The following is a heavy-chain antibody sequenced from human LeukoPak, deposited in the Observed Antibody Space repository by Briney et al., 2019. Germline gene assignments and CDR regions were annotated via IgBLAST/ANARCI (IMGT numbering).Heavy chain of an antibody. CDR2: IYSGGST. D-gene: IGHD6-19*01. V-gene: IGHV3-53*04. J-gene: IGHJ4*02. Sequence: GGSLRLSCAASGFTVSSNYMSWVRQAPGKGLEWVSVIYSGGSTYYADSVKGRFTISRHNSKNTLYLQMNSLRAEDTAVYYCARAFHGYSSGWAYYFDYWGQGTLVTVSS. CDR1: GFTVSSNY. CDR3: ARAFHGYSSGWAYYFDY.